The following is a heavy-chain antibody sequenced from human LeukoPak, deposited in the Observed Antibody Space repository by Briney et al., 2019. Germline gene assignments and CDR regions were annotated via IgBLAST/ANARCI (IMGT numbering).Heavy chain of an antibody. Sequence: SETLSLTCAVYGGSFSGYYWSWIRQPPGKGLEWIGEINHSGSTNYNPSLKSRVTISVDTSKNQFSLKLSSVTAADTAVYYCARDFGGTYVAIYWGQGTLVTVSS. V-gene: IGHV4-34*01. J-gene: IGHJ4*02. CDR2: INHSGST. CDR1: GGSFSGYY. CDR3: ARDFGGTYVAIY. D-gene: IGHD3-3*01.